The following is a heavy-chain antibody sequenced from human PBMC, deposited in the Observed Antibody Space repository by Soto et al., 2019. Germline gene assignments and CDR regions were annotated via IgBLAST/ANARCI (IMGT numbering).Heavy chain of an antibody. D-gene: IGHD6-13*01. CDR1: GGSISSYY. Sequence: SETLSLTCTVSGGSISSYYWSWIRQPPGKGLEWIGYIYYSGSTNYNPSLKSRVTISVDTSKNQFSLKLSSVTAADTAGYYCARFEGSSWYGFDYWGQGTLVTVSS. V-gene: IGHV4-59*08. CDR2: IYYSGST. CDR3: ARFEGSSWYGFDY. J-gene: IGHJ4*02.